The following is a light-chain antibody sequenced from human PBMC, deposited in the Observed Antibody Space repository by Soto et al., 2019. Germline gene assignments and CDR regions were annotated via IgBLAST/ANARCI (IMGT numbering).Light chain of an antibody. CDR3: NSYTGWIYV. Sequence: QSALTQPPSASGSPGQSVTISCTGTSSDVGGYNYVSWYQHHPGKAPKLMIYEVNKRPSGVPDRFSGSKSGNTASLTVSGLQADEEADYYCNSYTGWIYVFGTGTKVTAL. CDR2: EVN. CDR1: SSDVGGYNY. V-gene: IGLV2-8*01. J-gene: IGLJ1*01.